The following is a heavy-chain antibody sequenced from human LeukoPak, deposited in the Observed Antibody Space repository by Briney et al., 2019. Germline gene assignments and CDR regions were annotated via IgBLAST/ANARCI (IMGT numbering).Heavy chain of an antibody. CDR3: ARDVIGGDTLDS. D-gene: IGHD2-21*02. J-gene: IGHJ4*02. V-gene: IGHV3-7*01. CDR2: LVEDGSQK. CDR1: GFTFSSCW. Sequence: PGGSLRLSCAASGFTFSSCWMTWVRQAPGKGPEWVASLVEDGSQKYYVDSVKGRFTISRDNAKNSLYLQMNSLEAEDTAVYYCARDVIGGDTLDSWGQGTLVTVSS.